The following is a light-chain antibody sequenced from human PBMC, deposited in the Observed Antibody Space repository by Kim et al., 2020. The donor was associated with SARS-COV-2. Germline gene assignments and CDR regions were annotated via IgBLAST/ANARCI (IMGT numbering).Light chain of an antibody. CDR3: QQDYNYSYT. V-gene: IGKV3D-7*01. Sequence: PGERVTLSCRASQSVSSSYLTWYQQKPGQAPRLLIYSASTRATGIPARFSGSGSGTDFTLTISSLQPEDFAVYYCQQDYNYSYTFGQGTML. J-gene: IGKJ2*01. CDR2: SAS. CDR1: QSVSSSY.